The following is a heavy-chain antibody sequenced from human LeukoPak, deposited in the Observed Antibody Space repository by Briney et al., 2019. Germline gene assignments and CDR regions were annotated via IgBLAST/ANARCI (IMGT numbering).Heavy chain of an antibody. CDR1: GYAFSGYY. Sequence: ASVKVSCKASGYAFSGYYMHWVRQAPGQGLEWMGIINPSGGSTSYAQKFQGRVTMTRDMSTSTVYMELSSLRSEDTAVYYCARXMVRGVNFDAFDIWGQGTMVTVSS. V-gene: IGHV1-46*01. CDR3: ARXMVRGVNFDAFDI. CDR2: INPSGGST. J-gene: IGHJ3*02. D-gene: IGHD3-10*01.